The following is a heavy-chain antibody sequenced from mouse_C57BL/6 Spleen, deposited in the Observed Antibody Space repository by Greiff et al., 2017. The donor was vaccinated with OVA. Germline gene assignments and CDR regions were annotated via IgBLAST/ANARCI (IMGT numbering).Heavy chain of an antibody. D-gene: IGHD2-3*01. Sequence: EVNVVESGGGLVKPGGSLKLSCAASGFTFSDYGMHWVRQAPEKGLEWVAYISSGSSTIYYADTVKGRFTISRDNAKNTLFLQMTSLRSEDTAMYYCARDDGYYDHYAMDYWGQGTSVTVSS. CDR1: GFTFSDYG. CDR2: ISSGSSTI. CDR3: ARDDGYYDHYAMDY. V-gene: IGHV5-17*01. J-gene: IGHJ4*01.